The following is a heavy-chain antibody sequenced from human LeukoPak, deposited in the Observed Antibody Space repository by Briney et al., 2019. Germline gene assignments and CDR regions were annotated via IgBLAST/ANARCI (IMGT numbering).Heavy chain of an antibody. CDR3: ALVYYDILTGNYYYYYGMDV. J-gene: IGHJ6*02. D-gene: IGHD3-9*01. CDR2: INPNNGAT. CDR1: GYTFTGYY. V-gene: IGHV1-2*02. Sequence: ASVKVSCKASGYTFTGYYIHWVRQAPGQGLEWMVWINPNNGATNYAQNFLGRVTMTRDTSISTAYMELSRLSSDDTAVYYCALVYYDILTGNYYYYYGMDVWGQGTTVTVSS.